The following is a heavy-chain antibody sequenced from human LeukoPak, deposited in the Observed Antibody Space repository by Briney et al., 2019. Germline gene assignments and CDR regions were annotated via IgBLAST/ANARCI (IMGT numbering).Heavy chain of an antibody. Sequence: KSSETLSLTCEVSGYSSSSDKYWGWIRQPPGKGLEWIGTIYHTGSTFYNPSLKSRVSISVDTSKNQFSLRFTSVTAADTAVYYCERSHSGWQGHNNWFDPWGQGTLVTVSS. CDR1: GYSSSSDKY. V-gene: IGHV4-38-2*01. J-gene: IGHJ5*02. CDR3: ERSHSGWQGHNNWFDP. D-gene: IGHD6-19*01. CDR2: IYHTGST.